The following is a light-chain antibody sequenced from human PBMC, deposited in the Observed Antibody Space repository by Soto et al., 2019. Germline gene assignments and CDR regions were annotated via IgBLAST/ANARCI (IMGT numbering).Light chain of an antibody. CDR2: AVT. V-gene: IGLV2-8*01. CDR3: SSHAGINNVV. CDR1: SSDVGGYNY. J-gene: IGLJ3*02. Sequence: QSALTRPPSASGSPGQSVTISCTGTSSDVGGYNYVSWYQQHPGKAPKLMIYAVTKRPSGVPDRFSGSKSGNKASLTVSGLLAEDEDDYYCSSHAGINNVVFGGGTKLTVL.